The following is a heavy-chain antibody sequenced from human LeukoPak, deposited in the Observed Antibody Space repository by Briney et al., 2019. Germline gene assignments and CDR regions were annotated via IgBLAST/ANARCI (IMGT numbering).Heavy chain of an antibody. CDR2: LSGSGGGT. CDR1: GFTFSSYA. J-gene: IGHJ4*02. CDR3: ARGTIEPAGTDY. Sequence: GGSLRLSCAASGFTFSSYAMSWVRQAPGKGLEWVSGLSGSGGGTFYADSVKGRFTISRDNAKNTLYLQMNSLRDEDTAVYYCARGTIEPAGTDYWGQGTLVTVSS. V-gene: IGHV3-23*01. D-gene: IGHD6-13*01.